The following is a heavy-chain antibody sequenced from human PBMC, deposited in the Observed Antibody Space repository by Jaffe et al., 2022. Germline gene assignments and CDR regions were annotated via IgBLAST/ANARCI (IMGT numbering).Heavy chain of an antibody. V-gene: IGHV4-61*02. CDR2: IYTSGST. CDR1: GGSISSGSYY. CDR3: ARNQLRYFDWLQHAFDI. J-gene: IGHJ3*02. D-gene: IGHD3-9*01. Sequence: QVQLQESGPGLVKPSQTLSLTCTVSGGSISSGSYYWSWIRQPAGKGLEWIGRIYTSGSTNYNPSLKSRVTISVDTSKNQFSLKLSSVTAADTAVYYCARNQLRYFDWLQHAFDIWGQGTMVTVSS.